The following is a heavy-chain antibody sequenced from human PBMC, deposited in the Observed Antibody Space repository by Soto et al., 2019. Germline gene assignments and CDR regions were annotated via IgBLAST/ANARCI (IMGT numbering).Heavy chain of an antibody. CDR2: IFYSGST. V-gene: IGHV4-31*03. CDR1: GGSISSGYYY. CDR3: ASSPNGYYHDY. D-gene: IGHD3-3*01. J-gene: IGHJ4*02. Sequence: SQTLSLTCSVSGGSISSGYYYWSWIRQHPGKGLEWIGYIFYSGSTYYNPSLKSRVSLSVDTSKNQFSLRLSSVTAADTAVYYCASSPNGYYHDYWGPGTLVTVS.